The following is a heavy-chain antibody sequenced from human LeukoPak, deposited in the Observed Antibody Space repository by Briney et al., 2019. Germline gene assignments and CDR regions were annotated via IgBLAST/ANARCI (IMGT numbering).Heavy chain of an antibody. D-gene: IGHD1-14*01. J-gene: IGHJ4*02. CDR1: GFTFSSYA. V-gene: IGHV3-23*01. CDR3: AKVRIRIRPFGDFDY. Sequence: PGGSLRLSCAASGFTFSSYAMNWVRQAPGKGLEWVSTIGGSGDSTYYADSVKGRFTISRDNSKNTLYLQMNSLRAEDTAVYYCAKVRIRIRPFGDFDYWGQGTLVTVSS. CDR2: IGGSGDST.